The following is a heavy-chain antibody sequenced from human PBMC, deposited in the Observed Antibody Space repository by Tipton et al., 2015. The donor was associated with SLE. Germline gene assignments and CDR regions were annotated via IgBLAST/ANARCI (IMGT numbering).Heavy chain of an antibody. CDR1: GFTFRSYA. Sequence: SLRLSCAASGFTFRSYAMSWVRQAPGKGLEWVSAISGSGGSTYYADSVKGRFTVSRDNSKNTLYLQMNSLRAEDTAVYYCEKLGHVVLSHAFVICGQRTMVTVSS. CDR2: ISGSGGST. J-gene: IGHJ3*02. V-gene: IGHV3-23*01. D-gene: IGHD2-8*02. CDR3: EKLGHVVLSHAFVI.